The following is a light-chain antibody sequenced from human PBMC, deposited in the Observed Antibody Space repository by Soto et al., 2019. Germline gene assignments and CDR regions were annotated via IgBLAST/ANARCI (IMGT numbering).Light chain of an antibody. CDR3: QRRSN. J-gene: IGKJ3*01. Sequence: EIVLTQSAATLSLSRGERATLSCRASQSVSSYLAWYQQKPGQAPRLLMYDAYNRATGIPARFSGSGSGTYFSLTIRSLEHDDVAVYYGQRRSNFGPGNKVDIK. CDR1: QSVSSY. V-gene: IGKV3-11*01. CDR2: DAY.